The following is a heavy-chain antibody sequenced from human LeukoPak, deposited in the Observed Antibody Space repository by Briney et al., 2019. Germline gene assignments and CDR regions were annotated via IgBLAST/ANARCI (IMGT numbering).Heavy chain of an antibody. J-gene: IGHJ6*02. CDR2: IYYSGST. V-gene: IGHV4-59*01. Sequence: ETLSLTCTVSGGSISSYYWSWIRQPPGKGLEWIGYIYYSGSTNYNPSLKSRVTISVDTSKNQFSLKLSSVTAADTAVYYCARGYGDYGIMDVWGQGTTVTVSS. CDR1: GGSISSYY. D-gene: IGHD4-17*01. CDR3: ARGYGDYGIMDV.